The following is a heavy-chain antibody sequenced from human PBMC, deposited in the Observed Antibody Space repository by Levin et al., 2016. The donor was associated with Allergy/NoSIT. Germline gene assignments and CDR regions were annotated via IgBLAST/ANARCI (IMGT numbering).Heavy chain of an antibody. D-gene: IGHD6-19*01. CDR3: LGGRGWLAGY. V-gene: IGHV3-7*02. CDR2: ISQEGSEQ. CDR1: GFSFSTYY. J-gene: IGHJ4*02. Sequence: GESLKISCTASGFSFSTYYMNWARQAPGKGLEWVALISQEGSEQLYVDSVKGRFTISRDNAKNLLYLEMSSLRDGDTAVYYCLGGRGWLAGYWGRGISVTVSS.